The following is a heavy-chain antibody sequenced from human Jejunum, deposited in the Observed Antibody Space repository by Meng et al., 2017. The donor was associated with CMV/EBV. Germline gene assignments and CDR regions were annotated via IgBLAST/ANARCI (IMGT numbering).Heavy chain of an antibody. CDR2: IDYSGTT. CDR1: GYSISSGYY. CDR3: ARDSGRSY. D-gene: IGHD1-26*01. Sequence: SLTCTVSGYSISSGYYWGWIRQPPGKGLEWIGSIDYSGTTYYNPSLKSRVTISIDTSKNQFSLKVTSVTAADTAVYYCARDSGRSYWGQGRLVTV. V-gene: IGHV4-38-2*02. J-gene: IGHJ4*02.